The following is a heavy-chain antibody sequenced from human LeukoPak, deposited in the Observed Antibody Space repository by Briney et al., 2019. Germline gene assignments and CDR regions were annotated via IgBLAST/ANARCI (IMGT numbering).Heavy chain of an antibody. J-gene: IGHJ4*02. D-gene: IGHD3-22*01. CDR2: ISYDGSNK. CDR1: GFTFSSYV. Sequence: GGSLRLSCAASGFTFSSYVMHWVRQAPGKGLEWVAIISYDGSNKYYADSVKGRFTTSRDNSKNTLYLQMNSLRAEDTAVYYCARAEDTNYYDSSGPTSLDYWGQGTLVTVSS. CDR3: ARAEDTNYYDSSGPTSLDY. V-gene: IGHV3-30*04.